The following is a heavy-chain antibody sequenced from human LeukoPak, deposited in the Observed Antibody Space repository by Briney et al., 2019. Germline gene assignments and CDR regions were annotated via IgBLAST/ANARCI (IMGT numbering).Heavy chain of an antibody. D-gene: IGHD2-15*01. Sequence: PGGSLRLSCAASGFTFSTYDMHWVRQATGKGLEWFSGINPAGDTYYPGSVKGRFTISREDAKNSFYLQMNSLRVGDTAVYYCARGDCSGGSCSSMDVWGQGTTVTVSS. CDR3: ARGDCSGGSCSSMDV. CDR2: INPAGDT. CDR1: GFTFSTYD. J-gene: IGHJ6*02. V-gene: IGHV3-13*04.